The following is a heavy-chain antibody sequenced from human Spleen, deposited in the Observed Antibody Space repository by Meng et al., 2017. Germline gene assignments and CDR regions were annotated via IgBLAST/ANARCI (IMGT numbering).Heavy chain of an antibody. CDR3: AREYSSSFFYYYGMDV. CDR2: INWNGGST. Sequence: GESLKISCAASGFTFDDYGMSWVRQAPGKGLEWVSGINWNGGSTGYADSVKGRFTISRDNAKNSLYLQMSGLRAEDTAVYYCAREYSSSFFYYYGMDVWGQGTTVTGSS. J-gene: IGHJ6*02. V-gene: IGHV3-20*04. CDR1: GFTFDDYG. D-gene: IGHD6-6*01.